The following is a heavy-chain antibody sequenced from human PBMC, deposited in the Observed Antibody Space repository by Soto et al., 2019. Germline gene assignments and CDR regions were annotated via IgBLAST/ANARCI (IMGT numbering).Heavy chain of an antibody. CDR2: INPSGGGT. J-gene: IGHJ5*02. V-gene: IGHV1-46*01. CDR3: AGDIPGCCDRS. D-gene: IGHD2-21*02. Sequence: ASVKVSCKTSGATFRNYYMHWVRQAPGQGLEWMGIINPSGGGTTYSHKFQGRLTVTRDTSTSTVYMELSSLRSEDTAVYYLAGDIPGCCDRSWGQRTLVTVS. CDR1: GATFRNYY.